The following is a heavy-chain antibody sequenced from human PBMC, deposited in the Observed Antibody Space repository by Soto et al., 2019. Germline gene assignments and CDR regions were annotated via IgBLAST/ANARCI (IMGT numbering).Heavy chain of an antibody. V-gene: IGHV3-43*01. CDR3: ESDGSYVWGNYRPRVQYYLDY. D-gene: IGHD3-16*02. CDR1: GFTFDDYT. Sequence: GGSLRLSCAASGFTFDDYTMHWVRQAPGKGLEWVSLISWDGGSTYYADSVKGRFTISRDNSKKSLYLQMNSLRTEDTAVYYCESDGSYVWGNYRPRVQYYLDYWGRGTLVTVSS. J-gene: IGHJ4*02. CDR2: ISWDGGST.